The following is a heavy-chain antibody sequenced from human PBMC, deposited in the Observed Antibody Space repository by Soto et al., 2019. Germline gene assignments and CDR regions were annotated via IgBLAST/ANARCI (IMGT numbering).Heavy chain of an antibody. Sequence: SETLSLTCTVSGGSISSSSYYWGWIRQPPGKGLEWIGSIYYSGSTYYNPSLKSRVTISVDTSKNQFSLKLSSVTAADTAVYYCAXLDQTVTTNYYYYGMDVWGQGTTVTVSS. D-gene: IGHD4-4*01. CDR2: IYYSGST. CDR1: GGSISSSSYY. J-gene: IGHJ6*02. CDR3: AXLDQTVTTNYYYYGMDV. V-gene: IGHV4-39*01.